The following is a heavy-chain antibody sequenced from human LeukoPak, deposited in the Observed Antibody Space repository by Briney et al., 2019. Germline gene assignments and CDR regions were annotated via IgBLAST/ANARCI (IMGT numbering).Heavy chain of an antibody. D-gene: IGHD2-2*01. CDR2: IGAAGSTI. Sequence: PGGSLRLSCAASGFTFSSYSMNWVRQAPGKGLEWVSYIGAAGSTIYYADSVKVRFTISRDNAKNSLFLQMNSLRAEDTAVYYCARDSSTYAGPPDYWGQGTLVTVSS. CDR3: ARDSSTYAGPPDY. J-gene: IGHJ4*02. CDR1: GFTFSSYS. V-gene: IGHV3-48*01.